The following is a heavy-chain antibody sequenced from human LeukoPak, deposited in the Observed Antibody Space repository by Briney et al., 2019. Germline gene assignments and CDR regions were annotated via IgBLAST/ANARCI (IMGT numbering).Heavy chain of an antibody. CDR1: GGSISSSNW. CDR2: IYHSGST. J-gene: IGHJ4*02. D-gene: IGHD7-27*01. V-gene: IGHV4-4*02. Sequence: SGTLSLTCAVSGGSISSSNWWSWVRQPPGKGLEWIGEIYHSGSTNYNPSLKSRVTISVDKSKNQFSLKLSSVTAADTAVYYCARVGRGEASHWGVGYYYFDYWGQGTLVTVSS. CDR3: ARVGRGEASHWGVGYYYFDY.